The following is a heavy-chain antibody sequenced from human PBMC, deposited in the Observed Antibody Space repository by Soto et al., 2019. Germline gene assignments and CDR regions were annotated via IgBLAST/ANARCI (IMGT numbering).Heavy chain of an antibody. J-gene: IGHJ6*02. CDR3: ARDLQRYCSTTSCSYYGMDV. Sequence: SETLSLTCTVSGVSISSGGYYWNWIRQHPEKGLEWIGYIYYSVDTYYSPSLKSRVTISIDTSKNQFSLKLNSVTAADTGVYYCARDLQRYCSTTSCSYYGMDVWGQGTTVTVSS. D-gene: IGHD2-2*01. CDR1: GVSISSGGYY. V-gene: IGHV4-31*03. CDR2: IYYSVDT.